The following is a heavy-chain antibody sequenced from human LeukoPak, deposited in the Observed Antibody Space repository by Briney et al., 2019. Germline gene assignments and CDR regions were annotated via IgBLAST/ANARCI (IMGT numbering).Heavy chain of an antibody. J-gene: IGHJ4*02. D-gene: IGHD4-11*01. Sequence: GGSLRLSCAASGFTFSSYGMHWVRQAPGKGLEWVAFIRYDGSNKYYADSVKGRFTISRDNSKKTLYLQMNSLRAEDTAVYYCAKDVGGTTHFDYWGQGTLVTVSS. V-gene: IGHV3-30*02. CDR2: IRYDGSNK. CDR1: GFTFSSYG. CDR3: AKDVGGTTHFDY.